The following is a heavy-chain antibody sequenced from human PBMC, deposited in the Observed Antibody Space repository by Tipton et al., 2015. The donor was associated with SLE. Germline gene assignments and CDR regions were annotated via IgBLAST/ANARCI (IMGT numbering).Heavy chain of an antibody. Sequence: SLRLSCAASGFTFSDYYMSWIRQAPGKGLEWVSYISSSGSTIYYADSVTGRFTISRDNAKNSLYLQMNSLRAEDTAVYYCARGWTMMDAFDIWGQGTMVTVSS. V-gene: IGHV3-11*04. CDR1: GFTFSDYY. CDR3: ARGWTMMDAFDI. CDR2: ISSSGSTI. J-gene: IGHJ3*02. D-gene: IGHD3-22*01.